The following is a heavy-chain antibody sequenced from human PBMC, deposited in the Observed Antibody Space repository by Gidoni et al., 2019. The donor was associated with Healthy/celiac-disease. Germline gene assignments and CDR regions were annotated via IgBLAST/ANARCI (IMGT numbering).Heavy chain of an antibody. Sequence: EVQLVESGGGLVTPGGSLRLSCSASAFTFSNTTRRWFRQAPGKGLEWVGRIKSKTDGGTTDYAAPVKGRFTISRDDSKNTLYLQMNSLKTEDTAVYYCTTEERPTAMVTAVVDYWGQGTLVTVSS. J-gene: IGHJ4*02. CDR2: IKSKTDGGTT. D-gene: IGHD5-18*01. V-gene: IGHV3-15*01. CDR3: TTEERPTAMVTAVVDY. CDR1: AFTFSNTT.